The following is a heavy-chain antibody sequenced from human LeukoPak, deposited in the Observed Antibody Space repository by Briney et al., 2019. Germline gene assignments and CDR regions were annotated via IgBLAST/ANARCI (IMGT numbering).Heavy chain of an antibody. CDR2: ISYDGSNK. CDR3: ARGDPIVVVY. Sequence: GSLRLSCAASGFTFSSYAMHWVRQAPGKGLEWVAVISYDGSNKYYADSVKGRFTISRDNSKNTLYLQMNGLRAEDSAVYYCARGDPIVVVYWGQGTLVTVSS. D-gene: IGHD3-22*01. V-gene: IGHV3-30*14. J-gene: IGHJ4*02. CDR1: GFTFSSYA.